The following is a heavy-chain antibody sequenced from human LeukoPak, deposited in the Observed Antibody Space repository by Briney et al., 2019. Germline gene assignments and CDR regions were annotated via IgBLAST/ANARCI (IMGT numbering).Heavy chain of an antibody. J-gene: IGHJ4*02. CDR2: INQDGSEK. D-gene: IGHD5-12*01. Sequence: GGSLRLSCAASGVTFSSLWMTWVRQAPGEGLEWVANINQDGSEKYFVDSVKGRFTISRDNAKNSVFLQMNSLTVEDTAVYYCARDGGVSGYDLLDYWGQGTLVTVSS. CDR1: GVTFSSLW. V-gene: IGHV3-7*01. CDR3: ARDGGVSGYDLLDY.